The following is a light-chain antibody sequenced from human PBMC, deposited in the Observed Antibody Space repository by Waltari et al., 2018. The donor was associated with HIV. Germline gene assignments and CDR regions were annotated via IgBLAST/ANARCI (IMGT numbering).Light chain of an antibody. V-gene: IGLV2-14*03. CDR2: NVN. J-gene: IGLJ2*01. CDR3: SSYVSTKNVL. CDR1: RSDIGGYNY. Sequence: QSALTQPASLSGSPGQSLTISCSGSRSDIGGYNYAPWYQQHPAKAPKLIIYNVNHRPSGISDRFSGSRSGNTASLTISGRQAEDEAIYYCSSYVSTKNVLFGGGTRVTVV.